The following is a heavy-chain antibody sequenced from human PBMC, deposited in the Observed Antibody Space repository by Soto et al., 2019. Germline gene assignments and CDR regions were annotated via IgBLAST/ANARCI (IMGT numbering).Heavy chain of an antibody. J-gene: IGHJ4*02. Sequence: GGSLRLSCAASGFTFSSFAMSWVRQAPGKGLEWVSVISGGGGSIYYADSVKGRFTISRDNSKNMLYLQMNSLRAEDTAVYYCAKDDILTGVFAYWGQGTLVTVSS. D-gene: IGHD3-9*01. CDR3: AKDDILTGVFAY. V-gene: IGHV3-23*01. CDR2: ISGGGGSI. CDR1: GFTFSSFA.